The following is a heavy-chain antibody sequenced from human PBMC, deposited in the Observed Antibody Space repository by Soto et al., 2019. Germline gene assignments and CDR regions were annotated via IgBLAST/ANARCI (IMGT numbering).Heavy chain of an antibody. CDR2: IIPILGIA. D-gene: IGHD6-19*01. CDR3: ARGPSSGWYDY. J-gene: IGHJ4*02. CDR1: GGTFSSYT. V-gene: IGHV1-69*02. Sequence: QVQLVQSGAEVKKPGSSVKVSCKASGGTFSSYTISWVPQAPGQGLEWMGRIIPILGIANYAQKFQGRVTTTADKSTSTAYMELSSLRSEDTAVYYCARGPSSGWYDYWGQGTLVTVSS.